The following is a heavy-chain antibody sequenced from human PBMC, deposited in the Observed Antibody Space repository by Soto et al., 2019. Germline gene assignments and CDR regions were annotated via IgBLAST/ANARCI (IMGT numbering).Heavy chain of an antibody. Sequence: KPSETLSLTXAVNGGSFSGYYWSWIRQPPGKGLEWIGEINHSGRTNLNPSLTSRLSTSVDTSKNHFTLTLTSVTAADTAVYYCARGPRCINTSCSNDYYHFGLDVWGQGTTVTVSS. D-gene: IGHD2-2*01. CDR1: GGSFSGYY. CDR3: ARGPRCINTSCSNDYYHFGLDV. V-gene: IGHV4-34*01. CDR2: INHSGRT. J-gene: IGHJ6*02.